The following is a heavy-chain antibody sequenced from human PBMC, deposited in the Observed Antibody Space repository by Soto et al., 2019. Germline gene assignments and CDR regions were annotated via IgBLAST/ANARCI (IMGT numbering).Heavy chain of an antibody. CDR2: ISWNSGSI. CDR3: AKDIDPIAARGGWFDP. Sequence: GGSLRLSCAASGFTFDDYAMHWVRQAPGKGLEWVSGISWNSGSIGYADSVKGRFTISRDNAKNSLYLQMNSLRAEDTALYYCAKDIDPIAARGGWFDPWGQGTLVTVSS. D-gene: IGHD6-13*01. V-gene: IGHV3-9*01. J-gene: IGHJ5*02. CDR1: GFTFDDYA.